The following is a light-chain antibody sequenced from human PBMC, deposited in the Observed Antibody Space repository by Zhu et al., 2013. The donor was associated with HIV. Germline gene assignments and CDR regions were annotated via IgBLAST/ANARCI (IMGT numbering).Light chain of an antibody. CDR1: QSVSTS. Sequence: EIVMTQSPATLSESPGERATLSCRASQSVSTSLAWYQQKPGQAPRLLIYATSSRATGIPDRFSGSGSGTDFTLTISRLEPEDFAVYYCQQYGSSLYTFGQGTKLEIK. J-gene: IGKJ2*01. V-gene: IGKV3-20*01. CDR2: ATS. CDR3: QQYGSSLYT.